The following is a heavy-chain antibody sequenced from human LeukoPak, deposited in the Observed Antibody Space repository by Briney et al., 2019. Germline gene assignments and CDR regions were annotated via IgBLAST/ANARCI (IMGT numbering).Heavy chain of an antibody. D-gene: IGHD3-22*01. CDR1: GFTFSSYA. V-gene: IGHV3-21*01. CDR2: ISSSSSYI. J-gene: IGHJ4*02. Sequence: SGGSLRLSCAASGFTFSSYAMSWVRQAPGKGLEWVSSISSSSSYIYYADSVKGRFTISRDNAKNSLYLQVNSLRAEDTAVYYCARSLSYDSSGYPYYFDYWGQGTLVTVSS. CDR3: ARSLSYDSSGYPYYFDY.